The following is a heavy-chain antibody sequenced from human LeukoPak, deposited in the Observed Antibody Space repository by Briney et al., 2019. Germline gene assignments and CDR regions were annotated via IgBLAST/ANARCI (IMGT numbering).Heavy chain of an antibody. CDR2: IFSTGRV. Sequence: SETLSLTCTVSGVSITSGTYYWTWIRQPAGKGLEWIGRIFSTGRVNYNPSLKSRVTMLLDTSKNHISLKLTSVTAADTAIYFCARASETAMVTLWGQGTLVTVSS. CDR3: ARASETAMVTL. D-gene: IGHD5-18*01. CDR1: GVSITSGTYY. J-gene: IGHJ4*02. V-gene: IGHV4-61*02.